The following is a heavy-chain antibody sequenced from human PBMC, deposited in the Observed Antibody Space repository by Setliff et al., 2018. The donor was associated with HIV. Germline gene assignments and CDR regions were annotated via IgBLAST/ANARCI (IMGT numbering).Heavy chain of an antibody. Sequence: PGGSLRLSCVGSGFTFSLAWMNWVRQAPGKGLEWVSSISSSSSYIYYADSVKGRFTISRDNAKNSLYLQMNSLRAEDTAVYYCARAPAAHYYYDSSGRSGYWGQGTLVTVSS. V-gene: IGHV3-21*01. J-gene: IGHJ4*02. CDR1: GFTFSLAW. CDR3: ARAPAAHYYYDSSGRSGY. CDR2: ISSSSSYI. D-gene: IGHD3-22*01.